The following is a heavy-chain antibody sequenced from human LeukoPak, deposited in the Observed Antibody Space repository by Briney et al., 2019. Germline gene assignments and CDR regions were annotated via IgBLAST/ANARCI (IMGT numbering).Heavy chain of an antibody. CDR3: ARIPYYYDSSGPDY. CDR2: INHSGST. J-gene: IGHJ4*02. Sequence: RSETLSLTCAVYGGSFSGYYWSWIRQPPGKGLEWIGEINHSGSTNYNPSLKSRVTISVDTSKNQFSLKLSSVTAADTAVYYCARIPYYYDSSGPDYWGPGTLVTVSS. D-gene: IGHD3-22*01. V-gene: IGHV4-34*01. CDR1: GGSFSGYY.